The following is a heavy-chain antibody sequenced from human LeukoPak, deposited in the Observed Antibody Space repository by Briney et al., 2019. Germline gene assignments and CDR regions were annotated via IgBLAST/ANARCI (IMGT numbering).Heavy chain of an antibody. J-gene: IGHJ4*02. D-gene: IGHD6-19*01. CDR2: ISGSGGST. CDR3: AKEFPGIAVAGPVDY. CDR1: GFTSSSYW. V-gene: IGHV3-23*01. Sequence: GGSLRLSCAASGFTSSSYWMSWVRQPQGKGRNWVSVISGSGGSTYYADSVKGRFTISRDNSKNTLYLQMNSLRAEDTAVYYCAKEFPGIAVAGPVDYWGQGTLVTVSS.